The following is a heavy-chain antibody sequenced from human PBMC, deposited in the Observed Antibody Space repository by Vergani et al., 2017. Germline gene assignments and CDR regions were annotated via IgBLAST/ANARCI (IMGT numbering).Heavy chain of an antibody. CDR1: GGSINSHNYY. CDR3: ARGSCLGGSCYKPLFDY. J-gene: IGHJ4*02. D-gene: IGHD2-15*01. CDR2: IHTSGST. Sequence: QVQLQESGPGLVKPSQTLSLTCTVSGGSINSHNYYWSWIRQPAGKGLEWIGRIHTSGSTNYNPSLKSRVTMSEDTSKNQFSLNLTSVTAADTVVYFCARGSCLGGSCYKPLFDYLGQGILVTVSS. V-gene: IGHV4-61*02.